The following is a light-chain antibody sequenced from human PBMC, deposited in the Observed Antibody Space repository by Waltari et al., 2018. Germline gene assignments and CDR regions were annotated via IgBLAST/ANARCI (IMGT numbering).Light chain of an antibody. CDR3: CSYTDIYTNWV. CDR1: STDVGDYNF. J-gene: IGLJ3*02. V-gene: IGLV2-11*01. Sequence: QSALTQPRSVSGSPGQSVTISCTGISTDVGDYNFVSWYQQHPGKAPELMIYDVTKRPSGVPDRLSGSKSGNTASLTISGLQAEDEADYYCCSYTDIYTNWVCGGGTKLTVL. CDR2: DVT.